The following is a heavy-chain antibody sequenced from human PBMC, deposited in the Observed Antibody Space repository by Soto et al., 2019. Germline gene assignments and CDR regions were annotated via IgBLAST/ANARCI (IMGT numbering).Heavy chain of an antibody. Sequence: EVQLLESGGGLVQPGGSLRLSCAASGFTFSNYAMSWVRQAPGKGLEWVSAISGGGGSTYYADSVKGRFTISRDNAKNTLYDEMRNLRDEDSSVYYCAQASFLYWSCGSCYEHWGQGTLVTVSS. D-gene: IGHD2-15*01. CDR3: AQASFLYWSCGSCYEH. V-gene: IGHV3-23*01. J-gene: IGHJ4*02. CDR2: ISGGGGST. CDR1: GFTFSNYA.